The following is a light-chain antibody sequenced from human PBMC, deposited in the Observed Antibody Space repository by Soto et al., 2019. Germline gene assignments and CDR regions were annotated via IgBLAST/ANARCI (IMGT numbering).Light chain of an antibody. CDR3: CSYAGSRPYV. CDR1: SSDVGSYNL. CDR2: EVS. V-gene: IGLV2-23*02. Sequence: QSVLTQPASVSGSPGQSITISCTGTSSDVGSYNLVSWYQQHPGKAPKLMIYEVSKGPSGVSNRFSGSKSGNTASLTISGLQAEDEAEYYCCSYAGSRPYVFGTGSQLTVL. J-gene: IGLJ1*01.